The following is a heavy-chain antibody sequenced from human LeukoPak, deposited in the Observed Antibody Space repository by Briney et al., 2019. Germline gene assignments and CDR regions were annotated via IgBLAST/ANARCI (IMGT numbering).Heavy chain of an antibody. V-gene: IGHV4-4*07. J-gene: IGHJ4*02. CDR1: GGXISSYY. Sequence: SETLSLTCTVSGGXISSYYWSWIRQPAGKGLEWIGRIYASGNTNYNPSLKSRVTMSVDTSKNQFSLKLSSVTAADTAVYYCARDLVFLRGFYYDTSGFNYWGQGSLVTVSS. CDR2: IYASGNT. D-gene: IGHD3-22*01. CDR3: ARDLVFLRGFYYDTSGFNY.